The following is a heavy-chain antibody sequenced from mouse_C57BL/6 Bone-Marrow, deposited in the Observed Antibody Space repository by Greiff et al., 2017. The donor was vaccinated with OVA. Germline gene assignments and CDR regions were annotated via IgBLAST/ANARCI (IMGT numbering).Heavy chain of an antibody. CDR1: GFTFSDYY. CDR2: INYDGSST. D-gene: IGHD1-1*01. Sequence: DVHLVESEGGLVQPGSSMKLSCTASGFTFSDYYMAWVRQVPEKGLEWVANINYDGSSTYYLDSLKSRFIISRDNAKNILYLQMSSLKSEDTATYYCARDRGYGSSPYAMDYWGQGTSVTVSS. CDR3: ARDRGYGSSPYAMDY. V-gene: IGHV5-16*01. J-gene: IGHJ4*01.